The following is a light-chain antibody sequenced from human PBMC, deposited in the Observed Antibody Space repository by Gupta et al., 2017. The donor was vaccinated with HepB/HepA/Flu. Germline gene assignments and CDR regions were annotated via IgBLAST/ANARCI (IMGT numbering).Light chain of an antibody. CDR3: MQTRQAPIT. CDR1: QSLLHSDGKTY. Sequence: DIVLTPTRLSLSVTPGQPASISCKSIQSLLHSDGKTYLYWYLQKPGQPPQLLIYEVSNRFSGVPDRFSGSGSGTDFTLKVSRVDAEDAGVYYCMQTRQAPITFGQGTRLGIK. V-gene: IGKV2D-29*01. CDR2: EVS. J-gene: IGKJ5*01.